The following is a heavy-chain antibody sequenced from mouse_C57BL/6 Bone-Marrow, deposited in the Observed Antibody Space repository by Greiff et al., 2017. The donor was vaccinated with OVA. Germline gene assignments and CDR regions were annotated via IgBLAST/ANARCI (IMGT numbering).Heavy chain of an antibody. J-gene: IGHJ1*03. D-gene: IGHD2-5*01. V-gene: IGHV1-69*01. CDR1: GYTFTSYW. Sequence: QVQLQQSGAELVMPGASVKLSCKASGYTFTSYWMHWVKQRPGQGLEWIGEIDPSDSYTNYNQKFKGKSTLTVDKSSSTAYMQLSSLTSEDSAVYYCARWSYYSNYVGYFDVWGTGTTVTVSS. CDR3: ARWSYYSNYVGYFDV. CDR2: IDPSDSYT.